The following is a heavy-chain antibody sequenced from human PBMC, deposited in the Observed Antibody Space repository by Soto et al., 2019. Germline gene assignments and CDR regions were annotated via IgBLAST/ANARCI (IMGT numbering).Heavy chain of an antibody. J-gene: IGHJ4*02. CDR2: ISYNGRNT. V-gene: IGHV3-30*04. Sequence: QVQLVESGGGVVQPGGSLRLSCAASVFTFSNYAMHWVRQAPGKGLEWVAFISYNGRNTCYADSVKGRFTISRDNSKNTLYLQMNTLRPEYTAVYYCAREGGTALDYWGQGTLVTVSS. D-gene: IGHD1-26*01. CDR3: AREGGTALDY. CDR1: VFTFSNYA.